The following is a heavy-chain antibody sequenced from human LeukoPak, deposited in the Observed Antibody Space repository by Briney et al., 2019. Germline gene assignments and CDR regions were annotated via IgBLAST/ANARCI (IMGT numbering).Heavy chain of an antibody. CDR2: INHSGST. Sequence: SETLSLTCAVYGGSFSGYYWSWIRQPPGKGLEWIGEINHSGSTNYNPSLKSRVTISVDTSKNQFSLKLSSVTAADTAVYYCARGYCSGGSCYPFDYWGQGTLVTVSS. V-gene: IGHV4-34*01. CDR3: ARGYCSGGSCYPFDY. CDR1: GGSFSGYY. J-gene: IGHJ4*02. D-gene: IGHD2-15*01.